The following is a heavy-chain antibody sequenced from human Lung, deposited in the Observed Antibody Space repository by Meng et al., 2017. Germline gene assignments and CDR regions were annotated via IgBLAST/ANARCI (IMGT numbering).Heavy chain of an antibody. Sequence: QGQLPKWGAGLLKPSETLSLTCVVSGGSFSDDYWSWIRQPPGKGLEWIGEINHSGSTNYNPSLESRATISVDTSQNNLSLKLSSVTAADSAVYYCARGPTTMAHDFDYWGQGTLVTASS. CDR3: ARGPTTMAHDFDY. CDR1: GGSFSDDY. V-gene: IGHV4-34*01. D-gene: IGHD4-11*01. J-gene: IGHJ4*02. CDR2: INHSGST.